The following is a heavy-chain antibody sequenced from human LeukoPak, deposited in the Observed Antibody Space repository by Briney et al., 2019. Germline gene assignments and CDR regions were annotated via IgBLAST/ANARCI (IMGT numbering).Heavy chain of an antibody. CDR3: ARLTFRTVAYY. V-gene: IGHV5-51*01. Sequence: KNLEWMGIIYPGDSDTRYSPSIQGQVTISADKSISTAYLQWSSLKASDTAMYYCARLTFRTVAYYWGQGTLVTVSS. D-gene: IGHD6-19*01. CDR2: IYPGDSDT. J-gene: IGHJ4*02.